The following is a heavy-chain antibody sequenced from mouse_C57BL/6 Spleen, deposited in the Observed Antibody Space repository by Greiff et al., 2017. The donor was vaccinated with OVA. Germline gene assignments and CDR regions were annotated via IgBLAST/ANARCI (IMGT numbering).Heavy chain of an antibody. CDR2: IDPNSGGT. Sequence: QVQLQQPGAELVKPGASVKLSCKASGYTFTSYWMHWVKQRPGRGLEWIGRIDPNSGGTKYNEKFKSKATLTVDKPSSTAYMQLSSLTSEDSAVYYWARSRYDITTVVGMDAMDYWGQGTSVTVSS. V-gene: IGHV1-72*01. CDR3: ARSRYDITTVVGMDAMDY. D-gene: IGHD1-1*01. CDR1: GYTFTSYW. J-gene: IGHJ4*01.